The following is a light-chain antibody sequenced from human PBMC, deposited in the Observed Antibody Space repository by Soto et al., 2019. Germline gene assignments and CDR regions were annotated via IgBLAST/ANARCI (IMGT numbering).Light chain of an antibody. CDR2: DDS. J-gene: IGLJ1*01. CDR3: QLWDTISDSYL. CDR1: RVGTES. V-gene: IGLV3-21*02. Sequence: SYELTQPPSVSVAPGQTARITCGGGRVGTESVHWYQQKPGQAPVLVVYDDSNRPSGIPERFSGSNSANTATLTITRVAAGDEADYYCQLWDTISDSYLFGNGTKVTV.